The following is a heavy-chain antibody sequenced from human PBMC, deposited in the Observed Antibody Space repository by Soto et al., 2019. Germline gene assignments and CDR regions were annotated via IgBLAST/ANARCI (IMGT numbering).Heavy chain of an antibody. D-gene: IGHD4-4*01. J-gene: IGHJ1*01. Sequence: GGSLRLSCVGSGFTFISYPMNWVRQAPGKGLEWVSATSGTSDMTYYANSVTGRFTISRDNSKNTLYLQVSSLRVEDTAIYYCAKYRWGATTVTSINWGRGTLVTVSS. CDR3: AKYRWGATTVTSIN. CDR1: GFTFISYP. CDR2: TSGTSDMT. V-gene: IGHV3-23*01.